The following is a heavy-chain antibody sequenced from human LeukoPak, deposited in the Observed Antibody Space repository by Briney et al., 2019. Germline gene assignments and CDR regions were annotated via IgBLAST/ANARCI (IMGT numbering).Heavy chain of an antibody. D-gene: IGHD2-15*01. CDR3: ARDKVHCSGGSCYAKYYFDY. CDR2: ISAYNGNT. V-gene: IGHV1-18*04. Sequence: ASVKVSCKASGYTFTSYGISWVRQAPGQGLEWMGWISAYNGNTNYAQKLQGRVTMTTDTSTSTAYMELRSLRSDDTAVYYCARDKVHCSGGSCYAKYYFDYGGQGTLVTVSS. J-gene: IGHJ4*02. CDR1: GYTFTSYG.